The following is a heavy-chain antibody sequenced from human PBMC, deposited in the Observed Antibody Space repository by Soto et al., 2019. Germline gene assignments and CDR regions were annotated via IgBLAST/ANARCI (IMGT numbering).Heavy chain of an antibody. D-gene: IGHD2-2*01. V-gene: IGHV4-39*01. CDR1: GGSISSSSYY. CDR3: ARRAYCSSTSCYESTEYY. CDR2: IYYSGST. J-gene: IGHJ4*02. Sequence: SETLSLTYTVSGGSISSSSYYWGWIRQPPGKGLEWIGSIYYSGSTYYNPSLKSRVTISVDTSKNQFSLKLSSVTAADTAVYYCARRAYCSSTSCYESTEYYWGQGTLVTVSS.